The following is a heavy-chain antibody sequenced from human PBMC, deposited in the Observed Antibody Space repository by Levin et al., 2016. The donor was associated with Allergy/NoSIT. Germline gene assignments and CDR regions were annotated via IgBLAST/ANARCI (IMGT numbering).Heavy chain of an antibody. J-gene: IGHJ6*02. D-gene: IGHD3-3*01. Sequence: WVRQAPGQGLEWMGGIIPIFGTANYAQKFQGRVTITADESTSTAYMELSSLRSEDTAVYYCARDQSWEGGYDFWSGPLSSYGMDVWGQGTTVTVSS. CDR2: IIPIFGTA. CDR3: ARDQSWEGGYDFWSGPLSSYGMDV. V-gene: IGHV1-69*01.